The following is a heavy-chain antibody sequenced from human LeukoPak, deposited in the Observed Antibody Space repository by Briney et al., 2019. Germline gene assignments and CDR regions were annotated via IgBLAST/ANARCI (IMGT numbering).Heavy chain of an antibody. CDR3: ARDRRWGYDSSGYDY. CDR2: MNPNSGGT. J-gene: IGHJ4*02. CDR1: GYTFTGYY. V-gene: IGHV1-2*04. Sequence: ASVKVSCKASGYTFTGYYMHWVRQAPGQGLEWMGWMNPNSGGTNYAQKFQGWVTMTRDTSISTAYMELSRLRSDDTAVYYCARDRRWGYDSSGYDYWGQGTLVTVSS. D-gene: IGHD3-22*01.